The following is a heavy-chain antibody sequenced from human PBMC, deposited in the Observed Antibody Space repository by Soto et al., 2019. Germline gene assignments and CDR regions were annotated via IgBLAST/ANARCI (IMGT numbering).Heavy chain of an antibody. CDR2: IDPDDGET. Sequence: ASVKVSCKVSGYTLTELSMHWVRQAPGKGLEWMGGIDPDDGETKYAQKLQGRVTMTTDTSTSTAYMELRSLRSDDTAVYYCARDSPPVDYWGQGTLVTVSS. CDR3: ARDSPPVDY. CDR1: GYTLTELS. J-gene: IGHJ4*02. V-gene: IGHV1-24*01.